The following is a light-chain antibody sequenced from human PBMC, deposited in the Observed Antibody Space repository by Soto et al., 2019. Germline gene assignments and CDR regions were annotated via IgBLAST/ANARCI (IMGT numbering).Light chain of an antibody. Sequence: QSVLTQSPSVSGAPGQRVTISCTGSSSNIGAGYDVHWYQHLPGTAPKLLIYGTTNRPSGVPDRFSASRSGASASLAITGLQAEDEADYYCQSYDNSLSVTVIFGGGTKLTVL. CDR3: QSYDNSLSVTVI. V-gene: IGLV1-40*01. J-gene: IGLJ2*01. CDR1: SSNIGAGYD. CDR2: GTT.